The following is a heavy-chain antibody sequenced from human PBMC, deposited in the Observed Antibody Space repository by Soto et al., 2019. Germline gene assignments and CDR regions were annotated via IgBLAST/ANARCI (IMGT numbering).Heavy chain of an antibody. CDR1: GGSISSYY. D-gene: IGHD2-15*01. V-gene: IGHV4-59*01. Sequence: QVQLQESGPGLVKPSETLSLTCTVSGGSISSYYWSWIRQPPGKGLEWIGYICYSGSTNYNPSLNSRVTISVDTSKTQFSLKLSSVTAADTAVYYCARSYRRYCSGGSCYSYYYYYMDVWGKGTTVTVSS. J-gene: IGHJ6*03. CDR3: ARSYRRYCSGGSCYSYYYYYMDV. CDR2: ICYSGST.